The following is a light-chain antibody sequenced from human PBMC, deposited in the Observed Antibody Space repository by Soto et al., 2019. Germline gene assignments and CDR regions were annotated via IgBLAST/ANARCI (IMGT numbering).Light chain of an antibody. CDR1: SSDVGTYNL. Sequence: SPLTQPAAVSGSPGQSITISCTGTSSDVGTYNLVSWYHQYPGKAPKLMIYATSKRPSGVSKRFSGSKSGDTGSLTISGLQAEDEADYYCTSFARGSTLVFGGGTKVTVL. CDR2: ATS. CDR3: TSFARGSTLV. V-gene: IGLV2-23*01. J-gene: IGLJ3*02.